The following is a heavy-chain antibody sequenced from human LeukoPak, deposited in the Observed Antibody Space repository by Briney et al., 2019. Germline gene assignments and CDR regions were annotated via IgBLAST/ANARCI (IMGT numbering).Heavy chain of an antibody. Sequence: ASVKDSCKASGYTLANCGISWLRQAPRQGLERIGSISAYNGNTNYAQKLQGRVTMTTDPSTSTAYMELRSLRSDDTAVYYCSRVASGPDGYWGQGTLVTVSS. CDR2: ISAYNGNT. CDR3: SRVASGPDGY. CDR1: GYTLANCG. V-gene: IGHV1-18*01. D-gene: IGHD3-10*01. J-gene: IGHJ4*02.